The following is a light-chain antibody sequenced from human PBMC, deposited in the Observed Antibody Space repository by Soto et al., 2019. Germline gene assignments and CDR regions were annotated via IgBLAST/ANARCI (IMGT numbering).Light chain of an antibody. J-gene: IGLJ3*02. Sequence: QSVLTQPPSVSGAPGQRVTISCTGSSSNIGAGYDVHWYQQLPETAPKLLIYGNTNRPSGVPDRFSGSKSGTSASLAITGLQADDEADYYCQSYDNSLSGWVFGGGTKLT. CDR3: QSYDNSLSGWV. CDR2: GNT. CDR1: SSNIGAGYD. V-gene: IGLV1-40*01.